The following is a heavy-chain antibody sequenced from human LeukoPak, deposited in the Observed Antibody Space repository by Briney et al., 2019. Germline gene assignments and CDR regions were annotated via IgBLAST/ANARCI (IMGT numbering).Heavy chain of an antibody. CDR2: IIPIFGTA. J-gene: IGHJ5*02. D-gene: IGHD2-15*01. CDR3: ARDTGFCSGGSCYGEVWFDP. V-gene: IGHV1-69*05. CDR1: GGTFSSYV. Sequence: SVKVSCKASGGTFSSYVISWVRQAPGQGLEWMGRIIPIFGTANYAQKFQGRVTITTDESTSTAYMELSSLRSEDTAVYYCARDTGFCSGGSCYGEVWFDPWGQGTLVTVSS.